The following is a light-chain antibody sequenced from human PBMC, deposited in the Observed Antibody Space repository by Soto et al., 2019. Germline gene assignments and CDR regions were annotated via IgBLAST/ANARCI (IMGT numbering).Light chain of an antibody. CDR1: SSDVGGYNY. V-gene: IGLV2-14*01. CDR3: SAYTRSSSRV. J-gene: IGLJ1*01. CDR2: DVS. Sequence: QSALTQPASVSGSPGQSITISCTGTSSDVGGYNYVSWYQQHPGKAPKLMIYDVSNRPSGVSNRFSGSKSGNTASLTISGLQAEGEADYYCSAYTRSSSRVLGTGTKLTV.